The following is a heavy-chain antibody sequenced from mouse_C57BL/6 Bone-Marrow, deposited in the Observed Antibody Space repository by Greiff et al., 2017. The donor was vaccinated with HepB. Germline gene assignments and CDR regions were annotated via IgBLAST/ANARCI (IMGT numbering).Heavy chain of an antibody. CDR2: ISSGGDYI. CDR1: GFTFSSYP. Sequence: EVMLVESGEGLVKPGGSLKLSCAASGFTFSSYPMSWVRQTPEKRLEWVAYISSGGDYIYYADTVKGRFTISRDNARNTLYLQMSSLKSEDTAMYYCTRDGAYYGSSSFDYWGQGTTLTVSS. V-gene: IGHV5-9-1*02. CDR3: TRDGAYYGSSSFDY. D-gene: IGHD1-1*01. J-gene: IGHJ2*01.